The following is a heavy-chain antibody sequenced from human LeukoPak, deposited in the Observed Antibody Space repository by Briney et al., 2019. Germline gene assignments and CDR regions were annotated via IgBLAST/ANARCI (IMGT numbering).Heavy chain of an antibody. Sequence: SVKVSCKASGGTFSSYAISWVRQAPGQGLEWMGGIIPIFGTANYARKFQGRVTITTDESTSTACMELSSLRSEDTAVYYCASASPAIPQETYYYDSSGYYPPDYWGQGTLVTVSS. CDR2: IIPIFGTA. CDR3: ASASPAIPQETYYYDSSGYYPPDY. J-gene: IGHJ4*02. D-gene: IGHD3-22*01. V-gene: IGHV1-69*05. CDR1: GGTFSSYA.